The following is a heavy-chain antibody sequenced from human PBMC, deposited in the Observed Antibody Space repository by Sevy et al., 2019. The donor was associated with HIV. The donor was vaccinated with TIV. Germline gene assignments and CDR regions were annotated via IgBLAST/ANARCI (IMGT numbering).Heavy chain of an antibody. V-gene: IGHV3-23*01. CDR1: GFSFSTYA. J-gene: IGHJ4*02. CDR2: ISGSGTST. CDR3: GKVSIFGVGGFYDY. D-gene: IGHD3-3*01. Sequence: GGSLRLSCAASGFSFSTYAMTWVRQAPGKGLEWVSGISGSGTSTYYTDSVKGRVTMTRDNSKNTAYLQMNSLRAEDTAVYYCGKVSIFGVGGFYDYWGQGTLVTVSS.